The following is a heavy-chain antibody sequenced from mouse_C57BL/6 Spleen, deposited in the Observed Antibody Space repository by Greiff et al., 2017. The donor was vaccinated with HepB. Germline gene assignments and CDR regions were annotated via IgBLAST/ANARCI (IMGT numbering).Heavy chain of an antibody. J-gene: IGHJ1*03. CDR3: ARVHDDGYSYCDV. D-gene: IGHD2-3*01. V-gene: IGHV5-16*01. CDR2: INYDGSST. Sequence: EVQLQESEGGLVQPGSSMKLSCTASGFTFSDYYMAWVRQVPEKGLEWVANINYDGSSTYYLDSLKSRFIISRDNAKNILYLQMSSLKSEDTATYYWARVHDDGYSYCDVWGTETTVTVSS. CDR1: GFTFSDYY.